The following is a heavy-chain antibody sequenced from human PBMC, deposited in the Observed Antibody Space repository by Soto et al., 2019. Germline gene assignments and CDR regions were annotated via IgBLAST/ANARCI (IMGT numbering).Heavy chain of an antibody. D-gene: IGHD6-6*01. Sequence: PSQTLSLTCAISGDSVSSNSAAWNWIRQSPSRGLEWLGRTYYRSKWYNDYVVSVKSRITINPDTSKNQFSLQLNSVTPEDTAVYYCAREEYSSSSKYYYYGMDVWGQGTTVTV. J-gene: IGHJ6*02. CDR2: TYYRSKWYN. V-gene: IGHV6-1*01. CDR1: GDSVSSNSAA. CDR3: AREEYSSSSKYYYYGMDV.